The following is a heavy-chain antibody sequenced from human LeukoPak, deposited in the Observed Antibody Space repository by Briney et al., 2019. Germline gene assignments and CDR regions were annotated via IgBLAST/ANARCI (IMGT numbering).Heavy chain of an antibody. D-gene: IGHD1-26*01. CDR2: IYSGGST. V-gene: IGHV3-53*01. Sequence: GGSLRLSCAASGFTVSSNYMSWVRQAPGKGLEWVSVIYSGGSTYYADSVKGRFTISRDNSKNTLYLQMNSLRAEDTAVYYCARLSVGATRGLSSFDYWGQGTLVTVSS. CDR3: ARLSVGATRGLSSFDY. J-gene: IGHJ4*02. CDR1: GFTVSSNY.